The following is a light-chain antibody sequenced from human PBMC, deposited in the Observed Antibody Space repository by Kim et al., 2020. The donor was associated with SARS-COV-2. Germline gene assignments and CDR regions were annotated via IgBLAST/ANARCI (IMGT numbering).Light chain of an antibody. J-gene: IGKJ4*01. CDR3: QHYDNWPLLT. CDR1: QSVSSN. V-gene: IGKV3-15*01. Sequence: EIVMTQSPGTLSVSPGERATLSCRASQSVSSNLAWYQQKPGQAPRLLIYGASTRATGIPARFSGNGSGTEFTLTISSLQSEDFSVYYCQHYDNWPLLTFGGGTKVDIK. CDR2: GAS.